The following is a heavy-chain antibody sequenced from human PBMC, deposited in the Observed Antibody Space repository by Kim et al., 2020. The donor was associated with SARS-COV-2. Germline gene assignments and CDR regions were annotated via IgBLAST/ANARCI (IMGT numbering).Heavy chain of an antibody. J-gene: IGHJ4*02. CDR2: IYYSGST. CDR1: GGSVSSGSYY. Sequence: SETLSLTCTVSGGSVSSGSYYWSWIRQPPGKGLEWIGYIYYSGSTNYNPSLKSRVTISVDTSKNQFSLKLSPVTAADTAVYYCARDPGPMVRGEGFDYWGQGTLVTVSS. D-gene: IGHD3-10*01. CDR3: ARDPGPMVRGEGFDY. V-gene: IGHV4-61*01.